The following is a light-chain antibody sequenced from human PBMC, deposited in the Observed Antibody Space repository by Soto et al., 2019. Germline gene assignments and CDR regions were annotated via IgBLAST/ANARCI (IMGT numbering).Light chain of an antibody. CDR3: QHYGSSPPNT. Sequence: IVLTQSPGTLSLSPWERATLSCRASQSVSTNQLAWYQQKPGQAPRLLIYGASNRATGIPDRFSGSGSGTDFTLTISRLEPEDFAVYYCQHYGSSPPNTFGQGTRLEIK. V-gene: IGKV3-20*01. CDR1: QSVSTNQ. CDR2: GAS. J-gene: IGKJ5*01.